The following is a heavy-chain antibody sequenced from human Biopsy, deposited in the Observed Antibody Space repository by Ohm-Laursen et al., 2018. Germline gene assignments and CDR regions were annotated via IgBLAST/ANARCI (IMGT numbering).Heavy chain of an antibody. CDR1: GDSISSSTYY. J-gene: IGHJ1*01. Sequence: SETLSLTCFVSGDSISSSTYYWGWIRQPPGKGLEWIGHISHTGYTSYKSSLKSRVTISLDTSRKHFSLRLTSLAAADTAVYYCARGSNEYGGLYFPHWGQGTLVTVSS. D-gene: IGHD4-23*01. V-gene: IGHV4-61*05. CDR2: ISHTGYT. CDR3: ARGSNEYGGLYFPH.